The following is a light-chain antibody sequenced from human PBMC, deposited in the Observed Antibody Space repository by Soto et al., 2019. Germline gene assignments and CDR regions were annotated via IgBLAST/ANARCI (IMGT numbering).Light chain of an antibody. CDR3: SSYISGDTVV. J-gene: IGLJ2*01. CDR1: SSDVGRYNY. CDR2: DVS. Sequence: QSALTQPASVSGSPGQSITISCTGTSSDVGRYNYVSWYQHHPGKAPRLMIYDVSDRPSGVSNRFSGSKSGNTASLTISGLQTEDEADYYCSSYISGDTVVFGGGTKLTVL. V-gene: IGLV2-14*03.